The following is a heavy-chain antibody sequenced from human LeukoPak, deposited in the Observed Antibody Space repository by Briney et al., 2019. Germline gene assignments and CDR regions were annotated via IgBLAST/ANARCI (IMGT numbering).Heavy chain of an antibody. CDR1: GFTFSSYW. Sequence: GGSLRLSCAASGFTFSSYWMSWVRQAPGKGLEWVANIKQDGIEKYYVDSVKGRFTISRDNAKNSLYLQMNSLRAEDTAVYYCARDTLDLSIWGGPNYYYYYMDVWGKGTTVTVSS. CDR3: ARDTLDLSIWGGPNYYYYYMDV. CDR2: IKQDGIEK. D-gene: IGHD3-16*01. J-gene: IGHJ6*03. V-gene: IGHV3-7*01.